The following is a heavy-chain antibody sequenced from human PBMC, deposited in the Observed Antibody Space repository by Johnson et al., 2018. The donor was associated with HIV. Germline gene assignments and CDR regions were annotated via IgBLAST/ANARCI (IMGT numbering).Heavy chain of an antibody. J-gene: IGHJ3*02. CDR2: ISYDGSNK. CDR1: GFTFSSYW. V-gene: IGHV3-30-3*01. CDR3: ARDGWFVEGAFDI. Sequence: QLVESGGGLVQPGGSLRLSCAASGFTFSSYWMHWVRQAPGKGLEWVAVISYDGSNKYYADSVKGRFTISRDNSKNTLYLQMNSLRAEDTAVYYCARDGWFVEGAFDIWGQGTMVTVSS. D-gene: IGHD3-10*01.